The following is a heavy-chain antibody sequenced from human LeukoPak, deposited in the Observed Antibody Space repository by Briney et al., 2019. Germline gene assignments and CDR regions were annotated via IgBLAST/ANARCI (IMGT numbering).Heavy chain of an antibody. J-gene: IGHJ4*02. D-gene: IGHD3-10*01. Sequence: PGGSLRLSCAASGFTFSSYWMHWVRQAPGKGLVWVSRINSDGSSTSYADSVKGRFTIPRDNAKNTLYLQMNSLRAEDTAVYYCARGGGLWFGELSPHDYWGQGTLVTVSS. CDR1: GFTFSSYW. CDR3: ARGGGLWFGELSPHDY. CDR2: INSDGSST. V-gene: IGHV3-74*01.